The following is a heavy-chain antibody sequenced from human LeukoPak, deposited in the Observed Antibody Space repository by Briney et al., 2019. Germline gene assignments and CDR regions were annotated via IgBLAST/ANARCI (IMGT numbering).Heavy chain of an antibody. D-gene: IGHD5-24*01. CDR3: ARDGQRWLQLLPDY. CDR1: GYTFTGYY. CDR2: INPNSGGT. Sequence: ASVKVSCKASGYTFTGYYMHWVRQAPGQGLERMGWINPNSGGTNYAQKFQGRVTMTRDTSISTAYMELSRLRSDDTAVYYCARDGQRWLQLLPDYWGQGTLVTVSS. V-gene: IGHV1-2*02. J-gene: IGHJ4*02.